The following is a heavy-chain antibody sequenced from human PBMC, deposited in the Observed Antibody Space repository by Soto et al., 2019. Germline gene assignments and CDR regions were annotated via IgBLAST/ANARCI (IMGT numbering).Heavy chain of an antibody. CDR3: GKTGRDSVAATPGYFQH. V-gene: IGHV3-53*01. CDR2: IYSGGST. CDR1: GFTVSSNY. Sequence: TGGSLRLSCAASGFTVSSNYMSWVRQAPGKGLEWVSVIYSGGSTYYADSVKGRFTISRDNSKNTLYLQMNSLRAEDTAVYYCGKTGRDSVAATPGYFQHWGRGPLVTVS. J-gene: IGHJ1*01. D-gene: IGHD6-19*01.